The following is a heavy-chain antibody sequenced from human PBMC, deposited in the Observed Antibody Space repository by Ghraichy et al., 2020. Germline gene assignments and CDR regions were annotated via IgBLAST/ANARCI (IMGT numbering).Heavy chain of an antibody. V-gene: IGHV1-18*01. D-gene: IGHD1-7*01. CDR1: GYTFTNNG. J-gene: IGHJ6*02. CDR3: ARQGLTGTTRGYSLDV. CDR2: ISTYNVNT. Sequence: ASVKVSCKASGYTFTNNGISWVRQAPGQGLEWMGWISTYNVNTNYAQKFQGRLTMTTDTSTTTAYMELRSLRSDDTAVYYCARQGLTGTTRGYSLDVWGQGTTVTVSS.